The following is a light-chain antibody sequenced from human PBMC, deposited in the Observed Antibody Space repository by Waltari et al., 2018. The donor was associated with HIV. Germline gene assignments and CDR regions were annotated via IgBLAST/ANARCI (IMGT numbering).Light chain of an antibody. CDR2: DVS. CDR3: SSYTSSSTRV. J-gene: IGLJ3*02. Sequence: QSALTQPASVSGSPGPSITISCTGTSIDVGGYNYVSWYQQHPGKAPKLMIYDVSKRPSGVSNRFSGSKSGNTASLTISGLQAEDEADYYCSSYTSSSTRVFGGGTKLTVL. CDR1: SIDVGGYNY. V-gene: IGLV2-14*01.